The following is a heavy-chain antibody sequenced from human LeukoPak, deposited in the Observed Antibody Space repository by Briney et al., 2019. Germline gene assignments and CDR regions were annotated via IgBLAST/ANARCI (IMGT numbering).Heavy chain of an antibody. CDR1: GYSISSGYY. CDR3: ASSFNYYDSSGYYYDY. V-gene: IGHV4-38-2*01. CDR2: IYHSGST. Sequence: SETLSLTCAVSGYSISSGYYWGWIRQPPGKGLEGIGSIYHSGSTYYNPSLKSRVTISVDTSKNQFSLKLSSVTAEDTAVYYCASSFNYYDSSGYYYDYWGQGTLVTVSS. J-gene: IGHJ4*02. D-gene: IGHD3-22*01.